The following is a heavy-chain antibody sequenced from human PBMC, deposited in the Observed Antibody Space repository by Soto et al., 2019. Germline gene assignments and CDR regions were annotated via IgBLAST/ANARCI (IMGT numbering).Heavy chain of an antibody. J-gene: IGHJ3*02. CDR2: ISAYNGNT. CDR3: ARERWQYRRDAFDI. CDR1: GYTFTSYG. V-gene: IGHV1-18*04. Sequence: ASVKVSCKASGYTFTSYGISWVRQAPGQGLEWMGWISAYNGNTNYAQKLQGRVTMTTDTSTSTAYMELRSLRSDDTAVYYCARERWQYRRDAFDIWCQGTMVTVSS. D-gene: IGHD2-15*01.